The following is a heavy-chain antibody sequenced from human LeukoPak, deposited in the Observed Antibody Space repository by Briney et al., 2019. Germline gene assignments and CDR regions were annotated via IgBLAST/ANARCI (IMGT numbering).Heavy chain of an antibody. D-gene: IGHD3-3*01. J-gene: IGHJ6*03. Sequence: SETLSLTCTVSGGSISSSSYYWGWIRQPPGKGLEWIGSIYYSGSTYYNPSLKSRVTISVGTSKNQFSLKLSSVTAADTAVYYCARDPAQYDFWSGYHYYMDVWGKGTTVTVSS. V-gene: IGHV4-39*07. CDR2: IYYSGST. CDR1: GGSISSSSYY. CDR3: ARDPAQYDFWSGYHYYMDV.